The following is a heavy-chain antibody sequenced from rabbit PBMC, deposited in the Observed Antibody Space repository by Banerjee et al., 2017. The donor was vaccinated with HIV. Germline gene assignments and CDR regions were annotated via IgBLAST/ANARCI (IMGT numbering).Heavy chain of an antibody. CDR2: INTSSGNI. V-gene: IGHV1S45*01. CDR3: ARAGYAGDAYASYGMDL. CDR1: GFDINRYH. Sequence: QEQLEESGGGLVKPEGSLTLTCKASGFDINRYHMCWVRQAPGKGLEWIACINTSSGNIVYATWAKGRFTISKTSSTTVTLQMTSLTAADTATYFCARAGYAGDAYASYGMDLWGQGTLVTVS. J-gene: IGHJ6*01. D-gene: IGHD6-1*01.